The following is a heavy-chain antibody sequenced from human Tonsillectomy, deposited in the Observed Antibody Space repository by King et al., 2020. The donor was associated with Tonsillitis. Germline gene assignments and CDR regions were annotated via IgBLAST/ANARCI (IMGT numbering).Heavy chain of an antibody. V-gene: IGHV1-2*02. Sequence: VQLVQSGAEVKKPGASGRVSCKASGYTFTSYYIHWVRQAPGQGLEWMGWINPKSGGTTHTQKFQGRVTMTRDTSISTAYMELSRLRSDDTAVYYCATGGSGWYWVYWGQGTLVTVSS. J-gene: IGHJ4*02. D-gene: IGHD6-19*01. CDR2: INPKSGGT. CDR1: GYTFTSYY. CDR3: ATGGSGWYWVY.